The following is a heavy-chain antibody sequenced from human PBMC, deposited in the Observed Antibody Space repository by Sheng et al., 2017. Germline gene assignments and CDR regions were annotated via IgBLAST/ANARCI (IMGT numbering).Heavy chain of an antibody. J-gene: IGHJ3*02. CDR3: ASLTGDAFDI. CDR2: ISYDGSNK. CDR1: GFTFSSYA. Sequence: QVQLVESGGGVVQPGRSLRLSCAASGFTFSSYAMHWVRQAPGKGLEWVAVISYDGSNKYYADSVKGRFTISRDNSKNTLYLQMNSLRAEDTAVYYCASLTGDAFDIWGQGTMVTVSS. V-gene: IGHV3-30*04. D-gene: IGHD7-27*01.